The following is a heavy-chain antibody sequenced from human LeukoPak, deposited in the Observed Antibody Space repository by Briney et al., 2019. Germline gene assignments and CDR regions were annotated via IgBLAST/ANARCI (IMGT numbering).Heavy chain of an antibody. CDR1: GYSFNSYW. CDR2: IYPDDSDT. D-gene: IGHD3-10*01. CDR3: ARREGGIIRGIDY. J-gene: IGHJ4*02. Sequence: GESLKISCKASGYSFNSYWIGWVRQMPGKGLEWMGIIYPDDSDTRYSPSFQGQVTISADKSISTAYLQWSSLKASDTAMYYCARREGGIIRGIDYWGQGTLVTVSS. V-gene: IGHV5-51*01.